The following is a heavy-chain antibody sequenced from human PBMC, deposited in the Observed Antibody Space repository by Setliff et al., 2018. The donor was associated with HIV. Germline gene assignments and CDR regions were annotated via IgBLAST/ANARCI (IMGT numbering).Heavy chain of an antibody. CDR1: GDFFSNYA. V-gene: IGHV1-69*13. CDR3: ARESEMATAANYYYGMGV. J-gene: IGHJ6*02. CDR2: IIPIFGTT. D-gene: IGHD2-2*01. Sequence: ASVKVSCKASGDFFSNYAINWVRQAPGQGLEWMGAIIPIFGTTNYAQKFHDRVTITADESTSTAYMDLSSLTSADTAVYYCARESEMATAANYYYGMGVWGQGTTVTSP.